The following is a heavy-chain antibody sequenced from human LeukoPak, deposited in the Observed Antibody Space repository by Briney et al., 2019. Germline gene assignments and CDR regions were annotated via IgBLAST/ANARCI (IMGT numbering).Heavy chain of an antibody. CDR2: IYTSGST. V-gene: IGHV4-4*07. CDR1: GGSISSYY. Sequence: SETLSLTCTVSGGSISSYYWSWIRQPAGKGLEWIGRIYTSGSTNYNPSLKSRVTMSVDTSKNQFSLKLSSVTAADTAVYYCASATRGIAVAAFFDYWGQGTLVTVSS. CDR3: ASATRGIAVAAFFDY. J-gene: IGHJ4*02. D-gene: IGHD6-19*01.